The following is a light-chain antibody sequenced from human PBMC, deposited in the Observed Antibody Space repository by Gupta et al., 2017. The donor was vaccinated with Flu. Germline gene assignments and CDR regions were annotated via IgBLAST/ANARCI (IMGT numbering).Light chain of an antibody. CDR2: DAS. CDR3: QQRSNLPFT. CDR1: QSVSSY. V-gene: IGKV3-11*01. J-gene: IGKJ3*01. Sequence: IVLTQSPATLSLSPGERATLSCSASQSVSSYLAWYQQKPGQAPRLLIYDASNRATGIPARFSGSGSGTXFTLTIXSLEPEDFAVYYCQQRSNLPFTFGXGTKVDIK.